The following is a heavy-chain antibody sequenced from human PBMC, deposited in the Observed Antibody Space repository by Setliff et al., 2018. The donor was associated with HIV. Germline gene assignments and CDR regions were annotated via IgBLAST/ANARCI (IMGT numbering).Heavy chain of an antibody. Sequence: SETLSLTCTVSGGSISSSSYYWGWIRQPPGKGLEWIGEINHSGSTNYNPSLKSRVTISIDTSKNQFSLKLSSVTAADTAMYYCARGRMATVLIRNWIDPWGQGSLVTVSS. V-gene: IGHV4-39*07. CDR3: ARGRMATVLIRNWIDP. CDR1: GGSISSSSYY. D-gene: IGHD4-4*01. J-gene: IGHJ5*02. CDR2: INHSGST.